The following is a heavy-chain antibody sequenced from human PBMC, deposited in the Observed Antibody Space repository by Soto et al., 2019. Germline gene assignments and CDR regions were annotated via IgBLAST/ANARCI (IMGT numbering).Heavy chain of an antibody. V-gene: IGHV4-34*01. Sequence: QVQLQQWGAGLLKPSETLSLTCAVYGGSFSGYYWSWIRQPPGKGLEWIGEINHSGSTNYNPSLKSRVTTSVDTSKNQFSLKLSSVTAADTAVYYCARGQTAAGTGAGFDPWGQGTLVTVSS. CDR2: INHSGST. CDR1: GGSFSGYY. D-gene: IGHD6-13*01. CDR3: ARGQTAAGTGAGFDP. J-gene: IGHJ5*02.